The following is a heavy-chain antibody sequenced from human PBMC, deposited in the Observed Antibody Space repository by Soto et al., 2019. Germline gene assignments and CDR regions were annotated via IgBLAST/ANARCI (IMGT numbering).Heavy chain of an antibody. CDR1: GASITGADSY. D-gene: IGHD4-17*01. CDR2: IAYSGDT. CDR3: ARTTAVPNTLRSRYFFDY. V-gene: IGHV4-61*08. Sequence: SETLSLTCAVSGASITGADSYWFWIRKPPGKGLEWIGYIAYSGDTYYNPSLRSRVTISADRSENKFSLTLKSVTTADTALYYCARTTAVPNTLRSRYFFDYWGQGTLVTVSS. J-gene: IGHJ4*02.